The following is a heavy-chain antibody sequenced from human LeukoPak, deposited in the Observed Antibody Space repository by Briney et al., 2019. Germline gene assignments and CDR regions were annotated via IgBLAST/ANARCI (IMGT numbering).Heavy chain of an antibody. CDR1: GFTFSSSG. CDR3: ARDRSSSWSFDY. J-gene: IGHJ4*02. D-gene: IGHD6-13*01. Sequence: QPGRSLRLSCAASGFTFSSSGMHWVRQAPGKALEWVAVISYDGSHRYYADSVKGRFTISRDDSKNTLYLEMNSLRAEDTAVYYCARDRSSSWSFDYWGQGTLVTVSS. V-gene: IGHV3-30*03. CDR2: ISYDGSHR.